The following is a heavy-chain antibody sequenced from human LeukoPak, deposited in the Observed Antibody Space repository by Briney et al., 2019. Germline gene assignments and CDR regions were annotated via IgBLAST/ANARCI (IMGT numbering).Heavy chain of an antibody. D-gene: IGHD3-22*01. J-gene: IGHJ4*02. CDR1: GFTFNSYA. Sequence: GGSLRLSCAASGFTFNSYAMSWVRQAPGKGLEWVSAISGSGGSTYYADSVNGRFTISRDNSKNTLYLQMNSLRAEDTAVYYCAKAATVHSSGYYKPLFDYWGQGTLVTVSS. CDR2: ISGSGGST. V-gene: IGHV3-23*01. CDR3: AKAATVHSSGYYKPLFDY.